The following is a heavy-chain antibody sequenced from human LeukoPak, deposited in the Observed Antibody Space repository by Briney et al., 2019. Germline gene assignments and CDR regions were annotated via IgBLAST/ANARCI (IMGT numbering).Heavy chain of an antibody. CDR3: AISRDGYNYAVEY. CDR2: ISSSDSTI. V-gene: IGHV3-11*01. CDR1: GFTFNDYY. Sequence: GGSLRLSCAASGFTFNDYYMSWIRQAPGKGLEWVSYISSSDSTIYYADSVKGRFTISRDNAKNSLYLQMNSLRAEDTAVYYCAISRDGYNYAVEYWGQGTLVTVSS. J-gene: IGHJ4*02. D-gene: IGHD5-24*01.